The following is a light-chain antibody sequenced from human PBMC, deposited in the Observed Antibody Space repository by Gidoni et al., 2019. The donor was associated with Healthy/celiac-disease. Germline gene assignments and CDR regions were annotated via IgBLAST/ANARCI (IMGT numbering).Light chain of an antibody. CDR1: QGISNY. V-gene: IGKV1-27*01. J-gene: IGKJ2*01. CDR2: AAS. CDR3: QKYDSAPYT. Sequence: IKQTQPPSSLSASVGDRVTITCRASQGISNYLAWYQQKPGKVPKLLIYAASTLQSGVPSRFSGSGSGTDFTLTISSLQPEDIATYYCQKYDSAPYTFGQGTKLEIK.